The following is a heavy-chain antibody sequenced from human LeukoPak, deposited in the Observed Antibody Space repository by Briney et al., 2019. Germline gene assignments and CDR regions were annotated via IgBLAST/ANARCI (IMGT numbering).Heavy chain of an antibody. J-gene: IGHJ6*02. D-gene: IGHD3-22*01. CDR3: AREGYDSSGYYYLFYYYYGMDV. CDR1: GGTFSSYA. V-gene: IGHV1-69*13. Sequence: SVKVSCKASGGTFSSYAISWVRQAPGQGLEWMGGIIPIFGTANYAQKFQGRVTITADESTSTAYMELSSLRSEDTAVYYCAREGYDSSGYYYLFYYYYGMDVWGQGTTVTVSS. CDR2: IIPIFGTA.